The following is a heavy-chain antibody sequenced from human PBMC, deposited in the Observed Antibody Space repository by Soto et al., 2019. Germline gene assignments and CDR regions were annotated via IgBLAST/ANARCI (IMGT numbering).Heavy chain of an antibody. J-gene: IGHJ5*02. Sequence: GGSLRLSCAASGFTFSSYAMSWVRQAPGKGLEWVSAISGSGGSTYYADSVKGRFTISRDNSKNTLYLQMNSLRAEDTAVYYCAKCGPDFWSGYNWFDPWGQGTLVTVSS. D-gene: IGHD3-3*01. CDR1: GFTFSSYA. V-gene: IGHV3-23*01. CDR3: AKCGPDFWSGYNWFDP. CDR2: ISGSGGST.